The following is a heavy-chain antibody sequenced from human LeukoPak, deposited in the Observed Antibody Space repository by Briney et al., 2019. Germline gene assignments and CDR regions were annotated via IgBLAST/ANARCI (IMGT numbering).Heavy chain of an antibody. CDR1: GFTFSTYG. J-gene: IGHJ4*02. V-gene: IGHV3-30*02. D-gene: IGHD1-1*01. Sequence: GGSLRLSCAAAGFTFSTYGMHWVRQAPGKGLEWVAFIRYDGSNKYYADSVKGRFTISRDNSKNTLYLQMNSLRAEDTAVYFCAKDKDPWKSTSISDFDYWGQGTLVTVSS. CDR3: AKDKDPWKSTSISDFDY. CDR2: IRYDGSNK.